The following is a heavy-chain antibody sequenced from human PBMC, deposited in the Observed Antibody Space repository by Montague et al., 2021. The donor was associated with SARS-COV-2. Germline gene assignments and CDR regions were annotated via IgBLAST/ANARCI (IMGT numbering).Heavy chain of an antibody. CDR1: GGSISATDCY. J-gene: IGHJ4*02. CDR2: INYIGTT. Sequence: SETLSLTCTVSGGSISATDCYWAWIRQPPGKGLEWVGSINYIGTTAYNPSLRSRVTLSVDSSKNQFSLRLNSVTAGDTAVYYCARRYGDGTGYNYMDSWGKGTLVPGSS. CDR3: ARRYGDGTGYNYMDS. D-gene: IGHD3-9*01. V-gene: IGHV4-39*01.